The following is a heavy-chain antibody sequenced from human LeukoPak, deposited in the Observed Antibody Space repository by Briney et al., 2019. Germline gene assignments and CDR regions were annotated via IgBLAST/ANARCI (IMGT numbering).Heavy chain of an antibody. CDR2: IWYDGSNK. V-gene: IGHV3-33*08. J-gene: IGHJ4*02. Sequence: GRSLRLSCAASGFTFSSYGMHWVRQAPGKGLEWVAVIWYDGSNKYYADSVKGRFTISRDNSKNTLYLQMNSLRAEDTAVYYCARDLYDSSGYGGVDYWGQGTLVTVSS. CDR1: GFTFSSYG. CDR3: ARDLYDSSGYGGVDY. D-gene: IGHD3-22*01.